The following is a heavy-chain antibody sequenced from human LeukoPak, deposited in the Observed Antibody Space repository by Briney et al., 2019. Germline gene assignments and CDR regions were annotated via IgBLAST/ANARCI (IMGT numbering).Heavy chain of an antibody. V-gene: IGHV3-11*01. CDR2: ISSSGSTI. CDR1: GFTFSDYY. D-gene: IGHD1-26*01. J-gene: IGHJ4*02. Sequence: PGGSLRLSCAASGFTFSDYYMSWIRQAPGKGLEWVSYISSSGSTIYYADSVKGRFTISRDNAKNSLYLQMNSLRAEDTALYHCALKGVGGELGGFDSWGQGTLVTVSS. CDR3: ALKGVGGELGGFDS.